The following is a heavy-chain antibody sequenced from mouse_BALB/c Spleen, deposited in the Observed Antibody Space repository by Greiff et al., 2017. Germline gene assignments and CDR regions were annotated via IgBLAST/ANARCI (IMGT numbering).Heavy chain of an antibody. CDR1: GFNIKDTY. J-gene: IGHJ4*01. CDR3: ARGKWYRYDDYAMDY. D-gene: IGHD2-14*01. CDR2: IDPANGNT. V-gene: IGHV14-3*02. Sequence: EVQRVESGAELVKPGASVKLSCTASGFNIKDTYMHWVKQRPEQGLEWIGRIDPANGNTKYDPKFQGKATITADTSSNTAYLQLSSLTSEDTAVYYCARGKWYRYDDYAMDYWGQGTSVTVSS.